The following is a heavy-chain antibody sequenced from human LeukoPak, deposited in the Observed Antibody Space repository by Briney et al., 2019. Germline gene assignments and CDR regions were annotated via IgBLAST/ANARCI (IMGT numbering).Heavy chain of an antibody. CDR2: IRYDGSNK. J-gene: IGHJ4*02. CDR1: GFTFSNYA. D-gene: IGHD1-14*01. V-gene: IGHV3-30*02. Sequence: GGSLRLSCAASGFTFSNYAMRWVRQAPGKGLEWVAFIRYDGSNKYYADSVKGRFTISRDNSKNTLYLHMNSLRAEDTAVYYCAKDQGLYNDWGQGTLVTVSS. CDR3: AKDQGLYND.